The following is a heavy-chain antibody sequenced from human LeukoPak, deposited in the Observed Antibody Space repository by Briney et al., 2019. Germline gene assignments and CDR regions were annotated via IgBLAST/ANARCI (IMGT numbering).Heavy chain of an antibody. CDR1: GFIFSSYG. CDR3: AKDPGYCGSTSCYGVKYYFDY. J-gene: IGHJ4*02. Sequence: GGSLRLSCAASGFIFSSYGMHWVRQAPGKGLEWVAVIWYNGSKKYHADSMKGRFTISRDNSKNTLYLQMNSLRPEDTAVYYCAKDPGYCGSTSCYGVKYYFDYWGPGTLVTVSS. V-gene: IGHV3-30*02. D-gene: IGHD2-2*03. CDR2: IWYNGSKK.